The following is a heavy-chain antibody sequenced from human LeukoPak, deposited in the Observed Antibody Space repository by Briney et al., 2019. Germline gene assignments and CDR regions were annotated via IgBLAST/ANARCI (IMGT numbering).Heavy chain of an antibody. Sequence: NTSETLSLTCTVSGGSISSGGYYWSWIRQHPGKGLEWIGYIYYSGSTYYNPSLKSRVTISVDTSKNQFSLKLSSVTAADTAVYYCARLDRVVTAIQGFDYWGQGTLVTVSS. D-gene: IGHD2-21*02. CDR2: IYYSGST. CDR1: GGSISSGGYY. V-gene: IGHV4-31*03. CDR3: ARLDRVVTAIQGFDY. J-gene: IGHJ4*02.